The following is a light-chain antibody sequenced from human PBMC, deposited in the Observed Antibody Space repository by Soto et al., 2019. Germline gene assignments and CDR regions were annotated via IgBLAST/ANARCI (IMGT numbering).Light chain of an antibody. V-gene: IGLV4-69*01. J-gene: IGLJ3*02. CDR3: QTWGTGSWV. CDR2: LNSDGSH. Sequence: HLVLTQSPSAAASLGASVKLTCILRSGHSSYAIAWHQQEPEKGPRYLMKLNSDGSHSKGDGIPDRFSGSSSGAERYLTIASLQSEDASDYYCQTWGTGSWVFGGGTKLTVL. CDR1: SGHSSYA.